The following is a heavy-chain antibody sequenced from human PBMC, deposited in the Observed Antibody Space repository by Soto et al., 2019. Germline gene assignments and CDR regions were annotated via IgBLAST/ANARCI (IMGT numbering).Heavy chain of an antibody. J-gene: IGHJ3*02. CDR2: TRCSGRP. CDR3: ARHDYDHAAFAI. D-gene: IGHD4-17*01. CDR1: DGSICSGSYY. Sequence: CHTCRVADGSICSGSYYWSRKRQPPGKVLEWIGYTRCSGRPIDNPSLQRLRSRVTISVDTSRNQFSLRLTSVTAAEPALCCCARHDYDHAAFAIWGHGTVVPVSS. V-gene: IGHV4-61*01.